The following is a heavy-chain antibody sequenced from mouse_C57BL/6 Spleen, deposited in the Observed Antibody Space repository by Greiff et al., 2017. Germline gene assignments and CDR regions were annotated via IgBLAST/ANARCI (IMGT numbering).Heavy chain of an antibody. CDR1: GYTFTSYT. D-gene: IGHD1-1*01. J-gene: IGHJ1*03. CDR2: INPTSGYT. CDR3: AGGGYGSRYDWYFDV. V-gene: IGHV1-4*01. Sequence: QVQLQQSGAELARPGASVKMSCKASGYTFTSYTMHWVKQRPGLGLEWIGYINPTSGYTKYNQKFKDKATLTADNSSSTAYMQLSSLTSEDSAVYYCAGGGYGSRYDWYFDVWGTGTTVTVSS.